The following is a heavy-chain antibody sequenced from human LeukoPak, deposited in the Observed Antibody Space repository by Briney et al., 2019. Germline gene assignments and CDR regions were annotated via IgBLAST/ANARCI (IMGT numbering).Heavy chain of an antibody. V-gene: IGHV1-18*01. CDR1: GYTFTSYG. D-gene: IGHD1-14*01. Sequence: ASVKVSCKASGYTFTSYGISWVRQAPGQGIEWMGWISAYNGNTNYAQKLQGRVTMTTDTPTSTAYMELRSLRSDDTAVYYCARGGRTFPYYYYYMDVWGKGTTVTVSS. J-gene: IGHJ6*03. CDR2: ISAYNGNT. CDR3: ARGGRTFPYYYYYMDV.